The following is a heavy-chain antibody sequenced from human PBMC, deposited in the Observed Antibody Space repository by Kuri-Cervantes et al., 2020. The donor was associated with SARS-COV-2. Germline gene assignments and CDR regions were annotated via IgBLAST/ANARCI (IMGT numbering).Heavy chain of an antibody. CDR3: AREETDIVVVPAAMNWFDP. Sequence: ESLKISCTVSGGSISSSSYYWGWIRQPPGKGLEWIGSIYYSGSTYYNPSLKSRVTISVDTSKNQFSLKLSSVTAADTAVYYCAREETDIVVVPAAMNWFDPWGQGTPVTVSS. V-gene: IGHV4-39*07. CDR2: IYYSGST. CDR1: GGSISSSSYY. J-gene: IGHJ5*02. D-gene: IGHD2-2*01.